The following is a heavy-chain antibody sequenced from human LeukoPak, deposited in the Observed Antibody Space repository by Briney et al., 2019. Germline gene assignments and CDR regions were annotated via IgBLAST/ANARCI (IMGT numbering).Heavy chain of an antibody. Sequence: ASVKVSCKASGYIFTSYYIHWIRQAPGQGLEWMGIIIPSSGSTSSAQKFQGRVTMTRDTSTSTVSMELSSLRSEDTALYYCARKDRFEAFDIWGQGTMLIVSS. CDR1: GYIFTSYY. CDR3: ARKDRFEAFDI. J-gene: IGHJ3*02. V-gene: IGHV1-46*01. CDR2: IIPSSGST.